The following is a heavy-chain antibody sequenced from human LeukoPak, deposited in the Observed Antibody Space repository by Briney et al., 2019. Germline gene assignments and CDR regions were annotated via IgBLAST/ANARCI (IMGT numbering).Heavy chain of an antibody. CDR3: ARLGNIAAAGANWFDP. CDR1: GGSISSYY. D-gene: IGHD6-13*01. CDR2: IYYSGST. V-gene: IGHV4-59*08. Sequence: PSETLSLTCTVSGGSISSYYWSWIRQPPGKGLEWIGYIYYSGSTNYNPSLKSRVTISVDTSKNRFSLKLSSVTAADTAVYYCARLGNIAAAGANWFDPWGQGTLVTVSS. J-gene: IGHJ5*02.